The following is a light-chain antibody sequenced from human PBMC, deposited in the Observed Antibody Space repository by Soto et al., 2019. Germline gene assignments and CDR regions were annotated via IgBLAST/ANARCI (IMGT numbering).Light chain of an antibody. V-gene: IGKV1-5*01. J-gene: IGKJ1*01. CDR1: QSISSW. Sequence: DIQMTQSPSTLSASVGDRVTITCRASQSISSWLAWYQHKPGKAPKLLIHDASSLESGVPSRFSGSGSGTEFTLTISSLQPDDFATYYCQQYNSYSPWTFGQGTKVDIK. CDR3: QQYNSYSPWT. CDR2: DAS.